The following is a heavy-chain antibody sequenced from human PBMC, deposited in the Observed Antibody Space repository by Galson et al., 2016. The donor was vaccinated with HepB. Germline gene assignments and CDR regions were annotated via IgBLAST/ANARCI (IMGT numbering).Heavy chain of an antibody. CDR1: GFTFSSYS. Sequence: SLRLSCAASGFTFSSYSMNWVRQAPGKGLEWVSSISRSSTYIYYADSVRGRVTISRDNAKNSLYLQMNSLRAEDTAVYYCARRNGGDESSTYYIPRKDAFDIWGQGTMVTVSS. CDR2: ISRSSTYI. V-gene: IGHV3-21*01. J-gene: IGHJ3*02. D-gene: IGHD3-22*01. CDR3: ARRNGGDESSTYYIPRKDAFDI.